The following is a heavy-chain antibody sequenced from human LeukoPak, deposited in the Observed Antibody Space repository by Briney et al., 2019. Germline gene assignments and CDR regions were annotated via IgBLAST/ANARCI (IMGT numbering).Heavy chain of an antibody. V-gene: IGHV4-30-2*01. Sequence: SQTLSLTCAVSGGSISSGGYSWSWIRQPPGKGLEWIGYIYHSGSTYYNPSLKSRVTISVDRSKNQFSLKLSSVTAADTAVYYCARGEGPTYYDFWSGYYTSYYFDYWGQGTLVTVSS. CDR1: GGSISSGGYS. CDR3: ARGEGPTYYDFWSGYYTSYYFDY. J-gene: IGHJ4*02. CDR2: IYHSGST. D-gene: IGHD3-3*01.